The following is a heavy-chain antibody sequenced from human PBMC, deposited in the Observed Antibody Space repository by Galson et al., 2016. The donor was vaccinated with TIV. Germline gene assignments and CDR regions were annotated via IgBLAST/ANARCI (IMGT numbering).Heavy chain of an antibody. V-gene: IGHV3-23*01. CDR1: GFRFSTYA. CDR2: VSASGDST. Sequence: SLRLSCAASGFRFSTYAMSWVRQAPGKGLEWVSGVSASGDSTYYVDSVKGRFTISRDNSKNTLYLQMNSLRADDTAVYYCAKDFRPWGDYYTIESWGQGTMVTVSS. CDR3: AKDFRPWGDYYTIES. J-gene: IGHJ3*01. D-gene: IGHD4-17*01.